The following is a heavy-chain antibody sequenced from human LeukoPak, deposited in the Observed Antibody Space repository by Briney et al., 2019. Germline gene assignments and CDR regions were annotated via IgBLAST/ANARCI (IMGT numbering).Heavy chain of an antibody. V-gene: IGHV5-51*01. D-gene: IGHD2-21*02. J-gene: IGHJ4*02. CDR2: IYPGDSDT. Sequence: GESLKISCKGSGYSFTNYWIGWVRPMPGKGLEWMGIIYPGDSDTRYGPSFQGQVTISADKSISTAYLQWSSLKASDTAMYYCARHPCGGDCYSALYYFDYWGQGTLVTVSS. CDR1: GYSFTNYW. CDR3: ARHPCGGDCYSALYYFDY.